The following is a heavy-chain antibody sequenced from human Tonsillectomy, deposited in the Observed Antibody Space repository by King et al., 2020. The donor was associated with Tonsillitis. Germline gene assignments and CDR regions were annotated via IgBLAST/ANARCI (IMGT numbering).Heavy chain of an antibody. J-gene: IGHJ4*02. D-gene: IGHD3-22*01. Sequence: QLVQSGAEVKKPGASVKVSCKASGYTFTSYYVHWVRQAPGQGLEWMGLINPSGGSTSYAQKFQGRGIMTRDTSPSTGFMELSSLGSEETAVYYCARTYYYDRSGYYFGYWGQGTLVTVSS. CDR3: ARTYYYDRSGYYFGY. CDR2: INPSGGST. CDR1: GYTFTSYY. V-gene: IGHV1-46*01.